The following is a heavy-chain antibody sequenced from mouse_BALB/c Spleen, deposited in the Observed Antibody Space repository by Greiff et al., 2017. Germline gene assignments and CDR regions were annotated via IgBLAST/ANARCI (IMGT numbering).Heavy chain of an antibody. CDR3: ARITTVVDGFDY. D-gene: IGHD1-1*01. CDR1: GYTFTSYW. J-gene: IGHJ2*01. V-gene: IGHV1-7*01. CDR2: INPSTGYT. Sequence: VQLQQSGAELAKPGASVKISCKASGYTFTSYWMHWVKQRPGQGLEWIGYINPSTGYTEYNQKFKDKATLTADKSSSTAYMQLSSLTSEDSAVYYCARITTVVDGFDYWGQGTTLTVSS.